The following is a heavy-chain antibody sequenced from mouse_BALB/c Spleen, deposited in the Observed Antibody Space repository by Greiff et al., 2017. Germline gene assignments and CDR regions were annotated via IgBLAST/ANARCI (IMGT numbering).Heavy chain of an antibody. V-gene: IGHV1-77*01. CDR1: GYTFTDYV. Sequence: QVQLQHSGPELVKPGASVKMSCKASGYTFTDYVISWVKQRTGQGLEWIGEIYPGSGSTYYNEKFKGKATLTADKSSNTAYMQLSSLTSEDSAVYVCARWVLWYLDYWGAGTTVTVSS. CDR2: IYPGSGST. CDR3: ARWVLWYLDY. J-gene: IGHJ1*01. D-gene: IGHD2-14*01.